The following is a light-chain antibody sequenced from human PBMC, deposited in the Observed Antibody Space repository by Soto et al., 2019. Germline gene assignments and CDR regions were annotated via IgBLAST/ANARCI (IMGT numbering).Light chain of an antibody. J-gene: IGKJ2*01. CDR1: QGVSSTY. V-gene: IGKV3-20*01. Sequence: EIVLTQSPGTLSLSPGERATLSCRASQGVSSTYLAWYQQRLGQAPRLLIFGASSRATGIPDRFSGSGSGTDFTLRISRLEPEDFAVYYCQLYGNSPPMYTFGQGTKVEIK. CDR2: GAS. CDR3: QLYGNSPPMYT.